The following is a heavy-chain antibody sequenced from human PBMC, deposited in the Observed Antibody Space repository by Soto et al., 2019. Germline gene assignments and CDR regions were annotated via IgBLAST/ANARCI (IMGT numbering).Heavy chain of an antibody. V-gene: IGHV1-58*01. Sequence: QMQLVQSGPEVKKPGTSVKVSCKASGFTFTSSAVQWVRQARGQRLEWIGWIVVGSGNTNYAQKFQERVTITRDMSTSTAYMELSSLRSEDTAVYYCAVGIQLWQGDYWGQGTLVTVSS. CDR1: GFTFTSSA. CDR2: IVVGSGNT. D-gene: IGHD5-18*01. CDR3: AVGIQLWQGDY. J-gene: IGHJ4*02.